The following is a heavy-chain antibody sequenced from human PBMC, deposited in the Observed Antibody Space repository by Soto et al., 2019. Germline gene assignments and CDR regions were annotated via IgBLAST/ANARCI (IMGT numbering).Heavy chain of an antibody. D-gene: IGHD6-19*01. CDR3: AKDLYGAGWYNYFDP. J-gene: IGHJ5*02. CDR2: ISHDGGAT. Sequence: QVQLVESGGGVVQPGRSLRLSCVASGFTFSTTGMHWVRQVPGKGLEWVAMISHDGGATYYADSVKGRFTISRDTSKSTLYLQMNSLRPEDTAVYHCAKDLYGAGWYNYFDPWGQGTRVTVSS. CDR1: GFTFSTTG. V-gene: IGHV3-30*18.